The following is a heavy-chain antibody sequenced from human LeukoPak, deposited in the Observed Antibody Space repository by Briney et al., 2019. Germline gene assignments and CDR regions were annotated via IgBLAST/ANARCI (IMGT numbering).Heavy chain of an antibody. CDR1: GFSFSDYG. CDR2: IREDGINT. J-gene: IGHJ4*02. V-gene: IGHV3-30*02. D-gene: IGHD6-13*01. CDR3: AKDRAGNSWNFDY. Sequence: GGSLRLSCAASGFSFSDYGMHWVRQAPGKGLEWVSFIREDGINTNYVDSVKGRFTISRDTSNKMVYLQMNSLRTEDMAVYYCAKDRAGNSWNFDYWGQGILVAVSS.